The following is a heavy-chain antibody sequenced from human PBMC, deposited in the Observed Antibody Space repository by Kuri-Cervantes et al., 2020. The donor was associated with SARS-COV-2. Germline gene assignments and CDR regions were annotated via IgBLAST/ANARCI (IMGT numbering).Heavy chain of an antibody. J-gene: IGHJ4*02. V-gene: IGHV4-4*07. D-gene: IGHD3-10*01. CDR1: GGSISSYY. CDR3: ASYKFRELPPLV. Sequence: SETLSLTCTVSGGSISSYYWSWIRQPAGKGLEWIGRIYTSGSTNYNPSLKSRVTMSVDTSKNQFSLKLSSVTAADTAVYYCASYKFRELPPLVWGRGTLVTVSS. CDR2: IYTSGST.